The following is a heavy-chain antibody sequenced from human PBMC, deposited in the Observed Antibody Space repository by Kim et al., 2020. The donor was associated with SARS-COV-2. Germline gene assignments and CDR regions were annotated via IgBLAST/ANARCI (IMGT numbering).Heavy chain of an antibody. J-gene: IGHJ4*02. D-gene: IGHD6-25*01. CDR3: ARDDGFRSIDH. V-gene: IGHV3-7*01. CDR2: K. Sequence: KFNGDSVEGRFTVSRDNAKNSVYLQMNGLRAEDTAVYYCARDDGFRSIDHWGQGTLVTVSS.